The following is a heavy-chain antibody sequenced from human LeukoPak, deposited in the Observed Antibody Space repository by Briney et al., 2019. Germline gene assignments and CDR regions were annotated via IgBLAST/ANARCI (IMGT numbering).Heavy chain of an antibody. CDR1: GFTFSSYE. CDR3: ARESDTMMVVD. Sequence: GGSLRLSCAASGFTFSSYEMNWVRQAPGKGLEWVSYISSSGSTIYYADSVKGRFTISRDNAKNSLYLQMNSLRAEDTAVYYCARESDTMMVVDWGQGTLVTVSS. V-gene: IGHV3-48*03. CDR2: ISSSGSTI. J-gene: IGHJ4*02. D-gene: IGHD3-22*01.